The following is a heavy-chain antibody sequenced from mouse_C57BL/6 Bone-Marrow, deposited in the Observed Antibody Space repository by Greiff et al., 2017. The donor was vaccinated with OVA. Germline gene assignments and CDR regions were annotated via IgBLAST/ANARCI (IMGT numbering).Heavy chain of an antibody. V-gene: IGHV5-12*01. J-gene: IGHJ4*01. CDR3: ARGLRHVDY. CDR1: GFTFSDYY. CDR2: ISNGGGST. D-gene: IGHD2-4*01. Sequence: EVKLMESGGGLVQPGGSLKLSCAASGFTFSDYYMYWVRQTPEKRLEWVAYISNGGGSTYYPDTVKGRFTISRDNAKNTLYLQMSRLKSEDTAMYYCARGLRHVDYWGQGTSVTVSS.